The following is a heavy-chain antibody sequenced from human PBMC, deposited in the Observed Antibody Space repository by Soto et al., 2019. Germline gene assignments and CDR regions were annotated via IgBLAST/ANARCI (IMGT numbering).Heavy chain of an antibody. J-gene: IGHJ5*02. Sequence: QVQLQESGPGLVKPSETLSLTCTVSGGSVSSDSYYWSWIRQPPGKGLEWIGYIYYSGSTTYNPSLKSRVTISVDTSKNQFSLKLSSVTAADTAVYYCARDHGWGVITPKWDNWFDPWGQGTLVTVSS. D-gene: IGHD1-20*01. V-gene: IGHV4-61*01. CDR2: IYYSGST. CDR1: GGSVSSDSYY. CDR3: ARDHGWGVITPKWDNWFDP.